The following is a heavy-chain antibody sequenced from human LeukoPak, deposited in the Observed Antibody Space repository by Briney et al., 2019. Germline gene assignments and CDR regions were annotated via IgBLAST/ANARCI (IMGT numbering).Heavy chain of an antibody. V-gene: IGHV1-18*01. J-gene: IGHJ4*02. CDR2: ISAYNGNT. CDR1: GYTFTSYG. D-gene: IGHD6-19*01. Sequence: ASVKVSCKASGYTFTSYGISWVRQAPGQGLEWMGWISAYNGNTNYAQKLQGRVTMTTDTSTSTAYMELRSLRSDDTAVYYCAKDALRIAVAGTFDYWGQGTLVTVSS. CDR3: AKDALRIAVAGTFDY.